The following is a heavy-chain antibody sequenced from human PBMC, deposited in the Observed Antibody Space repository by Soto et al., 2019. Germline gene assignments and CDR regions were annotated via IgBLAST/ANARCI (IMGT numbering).Heavy chain of an antibody. J-gene: IGHJ4*02. CDR2: IYYSGST. Sequence: QVQLQESGPGLVKPSETLSLTCTVSDGSISSYYWSWIRLPPGKGLEQIGYIYYSGSTNDNPFLKSRVSTSVYMSNTQFARTRSCVTAAATAVYYWAIALPTLAAAGHFEYWGQGTLVTVSS. CDR1: DGSISSYY. CDR3: AIALPTLAAAGHFEY. D-gene: IGHD6-13*01. V-gene: IGHV4-59*01.